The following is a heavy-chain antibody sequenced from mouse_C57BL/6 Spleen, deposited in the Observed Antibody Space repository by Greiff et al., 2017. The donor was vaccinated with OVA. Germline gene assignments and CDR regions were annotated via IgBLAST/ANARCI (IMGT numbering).Heavy chain of an antibody. CDR3: LLPDY. J-gene: IGHJ2*01. CDR1: GYTFTDYY. CDR2: INPNNGGT. D-gene: IGHD1-1*01. Sequence: EVQLQQSGPELVKPGASVKISCKASGYTFTDYYMNWVKQSPGKSLEWIGDINPNNGGTSYNQKFKGKATLTVDKSSSTAYMELRSLTSEDSAVYYCLLPDYWGQGTTLTVSS. V-gene: IGHV1-26*01.